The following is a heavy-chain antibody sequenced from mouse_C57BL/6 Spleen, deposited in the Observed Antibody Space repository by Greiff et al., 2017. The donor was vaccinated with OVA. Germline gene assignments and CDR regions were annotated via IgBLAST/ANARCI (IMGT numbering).Heavy chain of an antibody. CDR2: INPSNGGT. V-gene: IGHV1-53*01. CDR1: GYTFTSYW. Sequence: QVQLKQPGTELVKPGASVKLSCKASGYTFTSYWMHWVKQRPGQGLEWIGNINPSNGGTNYNEKFKSKATLTVDKSSSTAYRQLSSLTSEDSAVYYCASNFYYDYDGFAYWGQGTLVTVSA. J-gene: IGHJ3*01. CDR3: ASNFYYDYDGFAY. D-gene: IGHD2-4*01.